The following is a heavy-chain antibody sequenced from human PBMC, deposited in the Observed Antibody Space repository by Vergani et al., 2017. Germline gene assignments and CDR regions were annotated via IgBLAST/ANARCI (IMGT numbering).Heavy chain of an antibody. V-gene: IGHV3-23*01. CDR3: AKGGRNHDAYSSSWDNDAFDI. Sequence: EVQLLESGGGLVQPGGSLRLSCAASGFTFSSYAMSWVRQAPGKGLEWVSAISGSGGSTYYADSVKGRFTISRDNSKNTLYLQMNSLRAEDTAVYYCAKGGRNHDAYSSSWDNDAFDIWGQGTMVTVSS. D-gene: IGHD6-13*01. CDR1: GFTFSSYA. CDR2: ISGSGGST. J-gene: IGHJ3*02.